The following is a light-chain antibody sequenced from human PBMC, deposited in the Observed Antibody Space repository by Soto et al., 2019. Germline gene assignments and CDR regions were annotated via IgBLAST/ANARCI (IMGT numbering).Light chain of an antibody. Sequence: SYELTQPPSVSVAPGQTARITCGGTNIGSKSVHWYQQKPGQAPVLVVYDDSDRPSGIPERFSGSNSGNTATLTISRVEAGDEADYYCQVFDNSSDHPVFGGGTKLTVL. CDR3: QVFDNSSDHPV. CDR2: DDS. J-gene: IGLJ2*01. V-gene: IGLV3-21*02. CDR1: NIGSKS.